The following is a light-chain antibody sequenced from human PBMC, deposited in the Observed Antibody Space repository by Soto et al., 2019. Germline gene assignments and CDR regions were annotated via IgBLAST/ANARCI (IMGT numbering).Light chain of an antibody. V-gene: IGKV1-5*01. Sequence: DILMTQSPSALSASVGDSVTITCRASQSIHSWVAWYQQKPGKAPKLLIYDASTLEGGVSSRFGGSGAGKEFTLTISSLQPDDFATYYCQQYHTYSYSFGQGTKLEIK. CDR3: QQYHTYSYS. CDR2: DAS. J-gene: IGKJ2*01. CDR1: QSIHSW.